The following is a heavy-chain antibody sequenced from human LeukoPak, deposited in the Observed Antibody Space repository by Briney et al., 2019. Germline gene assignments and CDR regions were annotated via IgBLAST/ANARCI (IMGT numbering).Heavy chain of an antibody. CDR3: ARGVYNYGGHNWFDP. J-gene: IGHJ5*02. V-gene: IGHV4-59*01. CDR2: ISYSGST. CDR1: GGSISSYY. Sequence: SETLSLTCTVSGGSISSYYWSWIRQPPGKGLEWIGYISYSGSTNYNPSLKSRVTISVDTSKNQFSLKLSSVTAADTAVYYCARGVYNYGGHNWFDPWGQGTLVTVSS. D-gene: IGHD5-18*01.